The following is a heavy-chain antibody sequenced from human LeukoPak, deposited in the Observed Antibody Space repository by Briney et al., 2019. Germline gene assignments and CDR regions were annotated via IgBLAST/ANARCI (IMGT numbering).Heavy chain of an antibody. J-gene: IGHJ4*02. D-gene: IGHD3-10*01. Sequence: ASVKVSCKASGYTFSGTGWYLYWLRQAPGQGLEWMGRIIPILGIANYAQKFQGRVTITADKSTSTAYMELSSLKSEDTAVYYCARDADYYGSGSYVYFDYWGQGTLVTVSS. CDR2: IIPILGIA. V-gene: IGHV1-69*04. CDR3: ARDADYYGSGSYVYFDY. CDR1: GYTFSGTGW.